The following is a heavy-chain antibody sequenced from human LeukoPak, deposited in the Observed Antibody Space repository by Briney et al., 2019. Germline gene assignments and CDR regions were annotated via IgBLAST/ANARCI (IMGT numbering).Heavy chain of an antibody. V-gene: IGHV3-15*04. D-gene: IGHD2-8*02. CDR2: IGSKTDGGTT. J-gene: IGHJ4*02. Sequence: GGSLRLSCAASGFTFSNAWMSWVRQAPGKGLEWVGRIGSKTDGGTTDYAAPVKGRFTISRDDSKNTLYLQMNSLKTEDTAVYYCTTVFPPGWGQGTLVTVSS. CDR1: GFTFSNAW. CDR3: TTVFPPG.